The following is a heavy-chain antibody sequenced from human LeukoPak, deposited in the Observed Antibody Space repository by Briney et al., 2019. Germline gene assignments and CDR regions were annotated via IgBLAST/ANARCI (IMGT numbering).Heavy chain of an antibody. CDR3: ARGSSGYSYYYYYYYMDV. V-gene: IGHV1-8*01. CDR2: MNPNSGNT. J-gene: IGHJ6*03. D-gene: IGHD3-22*01. Sequence: GASVKVSCKASGYTFTSYDINWVRQATGQGLEWMGWMNPNSGNTGYAQKSQGRVTMTRNTSISTAYMELSSLRSEDTAVYYCARGSSGYSYYYYYYYMDVWGKGTTVTVSS. CDR1: GYTFTSYD.